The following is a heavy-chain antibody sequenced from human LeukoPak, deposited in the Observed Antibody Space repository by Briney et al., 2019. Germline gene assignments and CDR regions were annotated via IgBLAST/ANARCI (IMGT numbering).Heavy chain of an antibody. Sequence: SETLSLTCTVSGGSISSYYWSWIRQPPGKGLEWIGYIYYSGGTNYNPSLKSRVTISVDTSKNQFSLKLTSVTAADTAVYYCARAPAISYGAFYFDYWGQGTLVTVSS. D-gene: IGHD4-17*01. CDR2: IYYSGGT. CDR1: GGSISSYY. J-gene: IGHJ4*02. CDR3: ARAPAISYGAFYFDY. V-gene: IGHV4-59*01.